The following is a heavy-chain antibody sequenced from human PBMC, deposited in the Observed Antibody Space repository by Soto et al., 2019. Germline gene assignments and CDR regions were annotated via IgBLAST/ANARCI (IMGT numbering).Heavy chain of an antibody. V-gene: IGHV1-3*01. Sequence: ASVKVSCKASGYTFTSYAMHWVRQAPGQRIEWMGWINAGNGNTKYSQKIQGRDTITRDTSASTAYMELSSLRSEDTAVYSCASDLATTIFGVVINYGMDVWGQGTTVTVSS. CDR2: INAGNGNT. D-gene: IGHD3-3*01. CDR3: ASDLATTIFGVVINYGMDV. CDR1: GYTFTSYA. J-gene: IGHJ6*02.